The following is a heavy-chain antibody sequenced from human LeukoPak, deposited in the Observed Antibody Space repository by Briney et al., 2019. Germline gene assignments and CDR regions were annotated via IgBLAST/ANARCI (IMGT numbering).Heavy chain of an antibody. V-gene: IGHV6-1*01. J-gene: IGHJ6*03. CDR3: ARDKLLFGELSDYYYMDV. CDR1: GDSVSSNSAA. Sequence: SQTLSLTCAILGDSVSSNSAAWNWLRQSPSRGLEWLGRTYYRSKWYNDYAVSVKSRITITPDTSKNQFSLQLNSVTPEDTAVYFCARDKLLFGELSDYYYMDVWGKGTTVTVSS. D-gene: IGHD3-10*02. CDR2: TYYRSKWYN.